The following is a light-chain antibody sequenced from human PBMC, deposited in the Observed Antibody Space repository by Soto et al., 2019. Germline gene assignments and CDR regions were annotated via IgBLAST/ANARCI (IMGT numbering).Light chain of an antibody. CDR2: EGS. V-gene: IGLV2-23*01. Sequence: QSALAQPASVSGSPGQSITIPCTGSNSDVGNYNLVSWYQQHPGEAPKLMIYEGSKRPSGVSNRFSGSKSGNTASLTISGLRAEDEVDYFCCSYAGSSTYVFGTGTKLTVL. CDR1: NSDVGNYNL. J-gene: IGLJ1*01. CDR3: CSYAGSSTYV.